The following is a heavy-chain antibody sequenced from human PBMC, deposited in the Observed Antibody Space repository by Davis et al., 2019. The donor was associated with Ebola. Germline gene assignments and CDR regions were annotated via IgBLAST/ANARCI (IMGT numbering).Heavy chain of an antibody. D-gene: IGHD3-3*01. CDR1: GGSISGYY. CDR2: LYHGGNT. J-gene: IGHJ6*04. Sequence: MPSETLSLTCTVSGGSISGYYWSWIRQPPGKGLEWIGFLYHGGNTNYNPSLKSRVTISVGPSENQFSLKLSSVTAADTAVYYCARGTITIFGMDVWGKGTTVTVSS. V-gene: IGHV4-59*12. CDR3: ARGTITIFGMDV.